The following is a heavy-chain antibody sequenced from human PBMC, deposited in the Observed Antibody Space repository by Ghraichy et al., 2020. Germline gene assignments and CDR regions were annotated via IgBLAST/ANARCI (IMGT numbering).Heavy chain of an antibody. CDR2: IFYSGST. J-gene: IGHJ6*02. V-gene: IGHV4-39*02. CDR3: ARRNRLKMAGGRGDYYYGMDV. D-gene: IGHD3-10*01. Sequence: SETLSLTCAVSGGSISSSNYYWGWIRQPPGKGLEWIGTIFYSGSTYYNPSLNSRVTMSVDTSKNHFSLKLSSVTAADTAVYYCARRNRLKMAGGRGDYYYGMDVWGQGTTVTVSS. CDR1: GGSISSSNYY.